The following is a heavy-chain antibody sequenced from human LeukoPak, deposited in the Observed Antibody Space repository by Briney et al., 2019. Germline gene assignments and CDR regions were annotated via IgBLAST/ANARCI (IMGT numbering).Heavy chain of an antibody. CDR1: GFTFSSYA. CDR3: ARVVGKWEFDY. J-gene: IGHJ4*02. Sequence: PGGSLRLSCAASGFTFSSYAMSWVRQAPGKGLEWVSYITHSGSTISYADSVRGRFTISRDNAKNSLYLQMNSLRAEDTAVYYCARVVGKWEFDYWGQGTLVTVYS. CDR2: ITHSGSTI. V-gene: IGHV3-48*04. D-gene: IGHD1-26*01.